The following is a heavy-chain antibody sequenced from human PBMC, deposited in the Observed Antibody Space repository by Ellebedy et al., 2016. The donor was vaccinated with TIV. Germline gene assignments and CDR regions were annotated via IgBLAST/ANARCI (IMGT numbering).Heavy chain of an antibody. CDR2: ISYDGSKK. D-gene: IGHD4-17*01. V-gene: IGHV3-30*03. J-gene: IGHJ4*02. Sequence: GESLKISCAASGFTFSSYGMHWVRQAPGKGLEWVAVISYDGSKKYYADSVKGRFTISRDNAKNSLYLQMNSLRAEDTAVYYCSRHTDYALDYWGQGALVTVSS. CDR3: SRHTDYALDY. CDR1: GFTFSSYG.